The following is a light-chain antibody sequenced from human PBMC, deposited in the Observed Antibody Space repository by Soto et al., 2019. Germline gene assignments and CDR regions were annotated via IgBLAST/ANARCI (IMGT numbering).Light chain of an antibody. CDR3: QQYHNWPPIT. CDR1: QGISSY. CDR2: AAS. J-gene: IGKJ5*01. Sequence: VIWMTQSPSLLSASTGDRVPISCGMSQGISSYLAWYQQKPGKAPKLLIYAASTLQSGVPSRFSGSGSGTEFTLTISNLQSGDFAVYFCQQYHNWPPITFGQGTRLEIK. V-gene: IGKV1D-8*03.